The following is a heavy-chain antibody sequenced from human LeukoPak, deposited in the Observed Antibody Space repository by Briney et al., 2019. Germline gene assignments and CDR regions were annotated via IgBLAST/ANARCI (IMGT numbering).Heavy chain of an antibody. CDR3: AREGGYSSSWTAFDS. CDR1: GLTFSRNW. J-gene: IGHJ4*02. D-gene: IGHD6-13*01. V-gene: IGHV3-7*01. CDR2: IKQDGSEK. Sequence: GGSLRLSCEASGLTFSRNWTSWVRQAPGKGLEWVANIKQDGSEKYYVDSVKGRFTIARDNAKNSLYLQMNSLRAEDTAVYYCAREGGYSSSWTAFDSWGQGTLVTVSS.